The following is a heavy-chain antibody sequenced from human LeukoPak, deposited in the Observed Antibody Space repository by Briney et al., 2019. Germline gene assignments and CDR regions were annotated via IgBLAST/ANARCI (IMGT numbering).Heavy chain of an antibody. V-gene: IGHV3-23*01. CDR1: GFTFSSYW. Sequence: PGGSLRLSCAASGFTFSSYWMHWVRQAPGKGLEWVSAISGSGGDTYYADSVKGRFTISRDNSKNTLYLQMNSLRAEDTAVYYCAKGQWLTWGPDYWGQGTLVTVSS. CDR3: AKGQWLTWGPDY. CDR2: ISGSGGDT. J-gene: IGHJ4*02. D-gene: IGHD6-19*01.